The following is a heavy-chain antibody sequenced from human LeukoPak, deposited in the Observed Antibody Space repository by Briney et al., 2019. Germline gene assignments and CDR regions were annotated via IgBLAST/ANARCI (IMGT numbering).Heavy chain of an antibody. D-gene: IGHD2-2*01. CDR2: IYTSGST. CDR3: ARLSQDIVVVPAAHEYYYYMDV. CDR1: GGSISSYY. Sequence: PSETLSLTCTVSGGSISSYYWSWIRQPAGKGLEWIGRIYTSGSTNYNPSLKSRVTMSVDTSKNQFSLKLSSVTAADTAVYYCARLSQDIVVVPAAHEYYYYMDVWGKGTTVTVSS. J-gene: IGHJ6*03. V-gene: IGHV4-4*07.